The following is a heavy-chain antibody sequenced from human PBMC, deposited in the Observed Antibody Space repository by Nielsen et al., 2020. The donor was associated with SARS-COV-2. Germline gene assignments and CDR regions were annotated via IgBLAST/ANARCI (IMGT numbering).Heavy chain of an antibody. CDR2: IYYSGST. Sequence: GSLRLSCTVSGGSISSYYWSWIRQPPGKGLEWIGYIYYSGSTNYNPSLKSRVTISVDTSKNQFSLKLSSVTAADTAVYYCARVSSSWYYDWFDPWGQGTLVTVSS. CDR3: ARVSSSWYYDWFDP. D-gene: IGHD6-13*01. J-gene: IGHJ5*02. V-gene: IGHV4-59*12. CDR1: GGSISSYY.